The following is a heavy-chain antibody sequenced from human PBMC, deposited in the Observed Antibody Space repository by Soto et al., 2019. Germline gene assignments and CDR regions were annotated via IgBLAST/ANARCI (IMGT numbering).Heavy chain of an antibody. CDR1: GGSISSGGYS. CDR3: ARGEPSGYASVFDY. V-gene: IGHV4-30-2*01. D-gene: IGHD5-12*01. Sequence: SETLSLTCAVSGGSISSGGYSWSWIRQPPGKGLEWIGYIYHSGSTYYNPSLKSRVTISVDRSKNQFSLKLSSVTAADTAVYYCARGEPSGYASVFDYWGQGTLVTVSS. J-gene: IGHJ4*02. CDR2: IYHSGST.